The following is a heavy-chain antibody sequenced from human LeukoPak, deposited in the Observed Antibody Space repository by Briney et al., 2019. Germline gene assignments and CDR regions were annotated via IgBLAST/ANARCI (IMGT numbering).Heavy chain of an antibody. D-gene: IGHD3-22*01. V-gene: IGHV3-21*01. CDR1: GFIFSSYS. J-gene: IGHJ4*02. Sequence: GGSLRLSCAASGFIFSSYSMNWVRQAPGKGLEWVSSISISTSYIYYADSVKGRFTISRDNAKNSLYLQMNSLRAEDTAVYYCARAPFYDSSGPTIGPYYFDYCGQGTLVTVSS. CDR3: ARAPFYDSSGPTIGPYYFDY. CDR2: ISISTSYI.